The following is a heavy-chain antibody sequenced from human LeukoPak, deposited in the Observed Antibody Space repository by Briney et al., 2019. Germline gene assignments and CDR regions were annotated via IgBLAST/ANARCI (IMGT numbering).Heavy chain of an antibody. Sequence: PSETLSLTCTVSGGSISSYYWSWIRQPPGKGLEWIGYIYYSGSTNYNPSLKSRVTISVDTSKNQFSLKLSSVTAADTAVYYCARDRGYSNFDYWGQGTLLTVSS. CDR3: ARDRGYSNFDY. D-gene: IGHD4-11*01. J-gene: IGHJ4*02. V-gene: IGHV4-59*01. CDR1: GGSISSYY. CDR2: IYYSGST.